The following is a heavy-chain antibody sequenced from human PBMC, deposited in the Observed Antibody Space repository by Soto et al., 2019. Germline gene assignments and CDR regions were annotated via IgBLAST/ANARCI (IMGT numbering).Heavy chain of an antibody. CDR3: ARDRAAAGLATAVMDV. Sequence: GVLRLSCAASGFTFSDYYMSWIRQAPGKGLEWVSYISSSSSYTNYADSVKGRFTISRDNAKNSLYLQMNSLRAEDTAVYYCARDRAAAGLATAVMDVWGQGTTVTVSS. V-gene: IGHV3-11*06. CDR2: ISSSSSYT. J-gene: IGHJ6*02. D-gene: IGHD6-13*01. CDR1: GFTFSDYY.